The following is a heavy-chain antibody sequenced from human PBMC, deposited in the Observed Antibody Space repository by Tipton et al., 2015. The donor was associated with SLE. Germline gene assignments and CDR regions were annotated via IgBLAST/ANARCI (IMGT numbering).Heavy chain of an antibody. V-gene: IGHV5-51*03. Sequence: VQLVQSGAEVKKPGESLKISCKGSGYSFTSYWIGWVRQMPGKGLEWMGIISPGDSDTRYSPSFQGQVTISADKTSSTAYLQWSSLKAADTAMYYWASHGSRETAEYFQHCGQGTLVTVSS. CDR3: ASHGSRETAEYFQH. D-gene: IGHD1-26*01. CDR2: ISPGDSDT. CDR1: GYSFTSYW. J-gene: IGHJ1*01.